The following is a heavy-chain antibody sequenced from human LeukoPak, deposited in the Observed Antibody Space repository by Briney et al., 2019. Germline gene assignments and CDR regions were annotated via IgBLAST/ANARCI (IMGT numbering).Heavy chain of an antibody. Sequence: GGSLRLSCAASGFTFSSYAMSWVRQAPGKGLDWVSAISGSGGTTYYADSVKGRFTISRDNSKNTLYLQMNSLGAEDTAVFYCAQGGLVARNWFDPWGQGTLVIVSS. J-gene: IGHJ5*02. V-gene: IGHV3-23*01. CDR2: ISGSGGTT. CDR1: GFTFSSYA. CDR3: AQGGLVARNWFDP. D-gene: IGHD2-15*01.